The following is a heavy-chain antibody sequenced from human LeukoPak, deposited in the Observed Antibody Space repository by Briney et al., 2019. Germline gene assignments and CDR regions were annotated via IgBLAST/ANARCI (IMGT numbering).Heavy chain of an antibody. J-gene: IGHJ5*02. Sequence: QPGGSLRLSCAASGFTFSSYAVTWVRQAPGKGLEWVSTITGSGSSTYYADSVKGRFTISRDNSKNTLYLHMNSLTAEDTAVYYCANPHCSSTSCYWFDPWGQGTLVTVSS. V-gene: IGHV3-23*01. CDR1: GFTFSSYA. CDR3: ANPHCSSTSCYWFDP. D-gene: IGHD2-2*01. CDR2: ITGSGSST.